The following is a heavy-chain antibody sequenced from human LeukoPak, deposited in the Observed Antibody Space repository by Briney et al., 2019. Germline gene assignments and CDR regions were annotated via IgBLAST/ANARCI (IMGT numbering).Heavy chain of an antibody. CDR2: ISSSSSYI. CDR3: AREKKVVPDYYYYGMDV. J-gene: IGHJ6*02. D-gene: IGHD2-2*01. CDR1: GFTFSSYS. V-gene: IGHV3-21*01. Sequence: PGGSLRLSCAASGFTFSSYSMNWVRQAPGKGLEWVSSISSSSSYIYYADSVKGRFTISRDNAKNSLYLQMNNLRAEDTAVYYCAREKKVVPDYYYYGMDVWGQGTTVTVSS.